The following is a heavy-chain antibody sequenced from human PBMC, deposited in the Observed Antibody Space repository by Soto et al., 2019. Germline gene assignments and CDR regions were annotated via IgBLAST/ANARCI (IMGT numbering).Heavy chain of an antibody. CDR2: IRSKNYGRTT. J-gene: IGHJ3*02. Sequence: GGSMRLSCTGSGFTFGNNAMTWFRQAPGKGLEWVGFIRSKNYGRTTEYAASVQGRFTISRDDSKGIAYLEMNSLTTDDTAVYYCSRPSYYYDSSGFEPGAFDIWGQGTMVTVSS. D-gene: IGHD3-22*01. V-gene: IGHV3-49*03. CDR3: SRPSYYYDSSGFEPGAFDI. CDR1: GFTFGNNA.